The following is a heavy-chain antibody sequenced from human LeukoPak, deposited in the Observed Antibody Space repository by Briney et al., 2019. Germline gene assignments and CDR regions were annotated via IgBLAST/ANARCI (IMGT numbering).Heavy chain of an antibody. V-gene: IGHV3-48*03. CDR3: ARDSKLDIVATSTYYYYGMDV. D-gene: IGHD5-12*01. CDR1: GFTFSSYE. J-gene: IGHJ6*04. Sequence: GGSLRLSCAASGFTFSSYEMNWARQAPGKGLEWVSYISSSGSTIYYADSVKGRFTISRDNAKNSLYLQMNSLRAEDTAVYYCARDSKLDIVATSTYYYYGMDVWGKGTTVTVSS. CDR2: ISSSGSTI.